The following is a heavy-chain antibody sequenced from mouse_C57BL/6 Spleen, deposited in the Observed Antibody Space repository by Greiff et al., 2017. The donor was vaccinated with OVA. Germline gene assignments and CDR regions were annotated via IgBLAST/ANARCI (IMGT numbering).Heavy chain of an antibody. CDR3: AKIDYDGVYYYAMDY. V-gene: IGHV2-5*01. D-gene: IGHD2-4*01. J-gene: IGHJ4*01. CDR1: GFSLTSYG. Sequence: VSGFSLTSYGVHWVRQSPGKGLEWLGVIWRGGSTDYNAAFMSRLSITKDNSKSQVFFKMNSLQADDTAIYYCAKIDYDGVYYYAMDYWGQGTSVTVSS. CDR2: IWRGGST.